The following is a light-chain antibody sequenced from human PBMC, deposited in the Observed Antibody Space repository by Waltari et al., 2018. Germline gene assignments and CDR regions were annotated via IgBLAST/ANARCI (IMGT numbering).Light chain of an antibody. Sequence: EIVMTQSPATLSLSPGERATLSCRASQSVSSSLAWYQQKPGQAPRLLIYGASSRATGIPDRFSGGGSGTDFTLTISSLEPEDVGVYYCLQRSNWPRTFGQGTKVEIK. CDR2: GAS. CDR1: QSVSSS. CDR3: LQRSNWPRT. J-gene: IGKJ1*01. V-gene: IGKV3D-15*01.